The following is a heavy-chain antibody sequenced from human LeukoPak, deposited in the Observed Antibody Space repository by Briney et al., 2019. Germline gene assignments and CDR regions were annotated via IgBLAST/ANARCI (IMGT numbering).Heavy chain of an antibody. D-gene: IGHD3-10*01. CDR1: GFTFTSYA. Sequence: GGSLRLSCAASGFTFTSYAMHWVRQAPGQRLEWMGWINAGNGNTKYSQKFQGRVTITRDTSASTAYMELSSLRSEDTAVYYCARDRGGSHFDYWGQGTLVTVSS. CDR2: INAGNGNT. V-gene: IGHV1-3*01. CDR3: ARDRGGSHFDY. J-gene: IGHJ4*02.